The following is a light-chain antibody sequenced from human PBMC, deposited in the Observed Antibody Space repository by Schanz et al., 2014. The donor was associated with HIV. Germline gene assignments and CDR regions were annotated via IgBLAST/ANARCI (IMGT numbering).Light chain of an antibody. CDR2: DVT. J-gene: IGLJ2*01. Sequence: QSALTQPASVSGSPGQSVTISCTGTSSDVGHFNYVSWFQHQPGKAPKLLIYDVTHRPSGVSNRFSGSKSGNTASLTISGLQAEDEADYYCSSYTSSSTLVFGGGTKVTVL. CDR3: SSYTSSSTLV. CDR1: SSDVGHFNY. V-gene: IGLV2-14*03.